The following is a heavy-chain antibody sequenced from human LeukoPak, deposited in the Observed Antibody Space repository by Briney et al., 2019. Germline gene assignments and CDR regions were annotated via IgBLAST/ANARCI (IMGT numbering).Heavy chain of an antibody. J-gene: IGHJ4*02. CDR3: ARTPIYYYDNSGYYN. D-gene: IGHD3-22*01. Sequence: PSGTLSLTCTVSPGSISNYYWSWIRQPAGKGLEWIGLIYSSGSTSYNPSLKSRVTMSVDTSKNQFSLKLSSVTAADTAVYYCARTPIYYYDNSGYYNWGQGTLVTVSS. V-gene: IGHV4-4*07. CDR1: PGSISNYY. CDR2: IYSSGST.